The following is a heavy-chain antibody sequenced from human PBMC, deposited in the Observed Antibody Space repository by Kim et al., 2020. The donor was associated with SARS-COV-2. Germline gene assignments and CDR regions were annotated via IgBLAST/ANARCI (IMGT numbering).Heavy chain of an antibody. Sequence: SETLSLTCTVSGDSISSGGYYWSWIRQSAGKGLEWIGRVYISGSTDYNPSLKRRVTISVDTSKNQFSLKVNSATAADTAVYYCARDRDNNAWYGGGFGLWGQGTLVTVSS. D-gene: IGHD6-19*01. J-gene: IGHJ5*02. V-gene: IGHV4-61*02. CDR3: ARDRDNNAWYGGGFGL. CDR2: VYISGST. CDR1: GDSISSGGYY.